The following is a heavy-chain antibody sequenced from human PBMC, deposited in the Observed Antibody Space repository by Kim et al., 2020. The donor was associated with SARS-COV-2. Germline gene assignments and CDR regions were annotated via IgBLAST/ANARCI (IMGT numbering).Heavy chain of an antibody. J-gene: IGHJ5*02. V-gene: IGHV3-30*07. CDR3: ARERYSSSPNWFDP. D-gene: IGHD6-13*01. Sequence: DSVKGRFTISRDNSKNTLYLQMNSLRAEDTAVYYCARERYSSSPNWFDPWGQGTLVTVSS.